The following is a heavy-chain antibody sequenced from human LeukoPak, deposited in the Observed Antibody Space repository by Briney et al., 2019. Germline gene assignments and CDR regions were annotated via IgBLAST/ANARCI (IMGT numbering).Heavy chain of an antibody. CDR1: NGSINGYY. CDR3: ARSASYDRTGYSYVDY. D-gene: IGHD3-22*01. CDR2: IHYSGST. Sequence: PSETLCLTCTVSNGSINGYYWSRIRQPPGKGLEWIGYIHYSGSTNYNPSLKSRVTISVDTSKNQFSLRLSSVTAADTAVYYCARSASYDRTGYSYVDYWGQGTLVTVSS. J-gene: IGHJ4*02. V-gene: IGHV4-59*01.